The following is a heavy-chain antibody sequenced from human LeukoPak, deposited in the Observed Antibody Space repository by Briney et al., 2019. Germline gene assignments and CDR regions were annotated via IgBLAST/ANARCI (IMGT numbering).Heavy chain of an antibody. D-gene: IGHD6-13*01. CDR3: AKENSSSWYDYYYYMDV. V-gene: IGHV1-46*01. J-gene: IGHJ6*03. CDR2: INPSGGST. Sequence: ASVKVSCKASGYTFTSYYMHWVRQAPGQGLEWMGIINPSGGSTSYAQKFQGRVTMTRDTSTSTVYMELSSLRSEDTAVYYCAKENSSSWYDYYYYMDVWGKGTTVTVSS. CDR1: GYTFTSYY.